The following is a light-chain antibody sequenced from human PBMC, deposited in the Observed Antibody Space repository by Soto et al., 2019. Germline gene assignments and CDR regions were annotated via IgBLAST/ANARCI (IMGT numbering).Light chain of an antibody. CDR1: QSVSSN. CDR2: GAS. Sequence: EIVRTQSPATLSVSPGERATLSCRASQSVSSNLAWYQQKPGQAPRLLIYGASTRATGIPARFSGSGSGTEFTLTLRSLQSEDFAVYYCQQYNNWPPMAFGQGTKVEIK. V-gene: IGKV3-15*01. J-gene: IGKJ1*01. CDR3: QQYNNWPPMA.